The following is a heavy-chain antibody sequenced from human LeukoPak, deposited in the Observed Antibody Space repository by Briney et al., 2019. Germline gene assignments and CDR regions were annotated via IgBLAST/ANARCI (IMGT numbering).Heavy chain of an antibody. CDR2: IKQDGSEK. Sequence: QPGGSLRLSCAASGFTFSSYWMSWVRQAPGKGLEWVANIKQDGSEKYYVDSVKGRFTISRDNAKNSLYLQMNSLRAEDTAVYYCARDGSSYYSSSGYWGQGTLVTVSS. V-gene: IGHV3-7*05. CDR3: ARDGSSYYSSSGY. D-gene: IGHD6-6*01. J-gene: IGHJ4*02. CDR1: GFTFSSYW.